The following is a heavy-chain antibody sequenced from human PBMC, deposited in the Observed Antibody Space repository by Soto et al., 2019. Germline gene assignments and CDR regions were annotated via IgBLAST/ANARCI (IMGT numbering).Heavy chain of an antibody. J-gene: IGHJ4*02. CDR2: IYYSGST. V-gene: IGHV4-31*03. CDR1: GGSISSGGYY. Sequence: SETLSLTCTVSGGSISSGGYYWSWIRQHPGKGLEWIGYIYYSGSTYYNPSLKSRVTISVDTSKNQFSLKLSSVTAADTAVYYCARGKWELLIYYFDYWGQGTLVTVSS. CDR3: ARGKWELLIYYFDY. D-gene: IGHD1-26*01.